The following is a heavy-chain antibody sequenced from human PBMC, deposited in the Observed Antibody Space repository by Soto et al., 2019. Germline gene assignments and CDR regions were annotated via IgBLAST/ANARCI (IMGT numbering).Heavy chain of an antibody. J-gene: IGHJ6*02. V-gene: IGHV3-23*01. CDR2: ISSSGDGT. CDR3: AKNGDFWSWGMDV. CDR1: GFTFSTYA. D-gene: IGHD3-3*01. Sequence: SLRLSCAASGFTFSTYAMTWVRQAPGKGLEWVSMISSSGDGTYYEDSVKGRFTISRDNSRNTLNLQMNSLRAEDTAVYYCAKNGDFWSWGMDVWGQGTTVTVSS.